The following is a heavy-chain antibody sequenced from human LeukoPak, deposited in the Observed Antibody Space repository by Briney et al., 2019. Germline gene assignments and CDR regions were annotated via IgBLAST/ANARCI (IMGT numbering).Heavy chain of an antibody. J-gene: IGHJ4*02. CDR3: ARTQNYYDSSGYYSWYFDY. CDR1: GYSFTSYW. D-gene: IGHD3-22*01. V-gene: IGHV5-51*01. CDR2: NYPGDSDT. Sequence: GESLKISCKGSGYSFTSYWIGWVRQMTGKGLEWVGINYPGDSDTRYSPSFQGQVTISADKSISTAYLQWSSLKASDTAMYYCARTQNYYDSSGYYSWYFDYWGQGTLVTVSS.